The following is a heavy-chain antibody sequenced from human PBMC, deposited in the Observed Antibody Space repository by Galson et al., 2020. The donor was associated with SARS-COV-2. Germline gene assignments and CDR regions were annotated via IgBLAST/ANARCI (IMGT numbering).Heavy chain of an antibody. V-gene: IGHV3-48*02. J-gene: IGHJ5*02. CDR3: AREGSSAWGNGFDT. CDR1: GFTFSAHS. D-gene: IGHD6-19*01. Sequence: GGSLRLSCAASGFTFSAHSMNWVRQAPGKGLEWVSYISTSSSTIYYADSVKGRFTVSRDTAKNSLYLQMNSLRDEDTAVYYCAREGSSAWGNGFDTWGQGTMVTVSS. CDR2: ISTSSSTI.